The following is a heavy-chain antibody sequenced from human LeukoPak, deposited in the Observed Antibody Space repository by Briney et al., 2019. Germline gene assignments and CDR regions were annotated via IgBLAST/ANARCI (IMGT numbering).Heavy chain of an antibody. V-gene: IGHV1-18*01. Sequence: GASVKVSCKASGYTFTSYGISWVRQAPGQGLEWMGWISAYNGNTNYAQKLQGRVTMTTDTSTSTAYMELRSLRSDDTAVYYCARPGSGSYYRVYFDYWGQGTLVTVSS. J-gene: IGHJ4*02. CDR1: GYTFTSYG. CDR3: ARPGSGSYYRVYFDY. D-gene: IGHD1-26*01. CDR2: ISAYNGNT.